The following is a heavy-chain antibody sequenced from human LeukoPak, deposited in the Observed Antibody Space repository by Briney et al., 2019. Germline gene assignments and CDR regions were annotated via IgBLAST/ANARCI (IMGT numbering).Heavy chain of an antibody. CDR1: GYAFSSYG. CDR2: IIPYNGNT. Sequence: ASVKVSCKASGYAFSSYGISWVRQAPGQGLEWMGWIIPYNGNTDYAQKFQGRVTMTTDTSTSTAYMELRSLRSDDTAVYYCARWGVRHYSGGSCPPRWFDHLGQGTQVTVSS. J-gene: IGHJ5*01. D-gene: IGHD2-15*01. CDR3: ARWGVRHYSGGSCPPRWFDH. V-gene: IGHV1-18*01.